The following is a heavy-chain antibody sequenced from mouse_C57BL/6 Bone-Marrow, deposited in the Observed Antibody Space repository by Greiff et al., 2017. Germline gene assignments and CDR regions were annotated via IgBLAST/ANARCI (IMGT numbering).Heavy chain of an antibody. CDR2: IDPSDSYT. D-gene: IGHD2-1*01. Sequence: QVQLQQPGAELVRPGTSVKLSCKASGYTFTSYWMHWVKQRPGQGLEWIGVIDPSDSYTNYNQKFKGKATLTVDPSSSTAYMQLSSLTSEDSAVYYCARGSYYYANYYAMDYWGQGTSVTVSS. J-gene: IGHJ4*01. CDR1: GYTFTSYW. CDR3: ARGSYYYANYYAMDY. V-gene: IGHV1-59*01.